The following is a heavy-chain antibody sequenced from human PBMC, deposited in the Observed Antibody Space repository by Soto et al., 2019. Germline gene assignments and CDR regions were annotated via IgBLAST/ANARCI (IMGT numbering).Heavy chain of an antibody. J-gene: IGHJ5*02. CDR2: IYWNDDK. Sequence: QITLKESGPTLVQPTQTLTLTCIFSGFSLRTSGAGVGWIRQPPGKALEWLGFIYWNDDKRYSPSLKSRLTITKDTSKNQVVLTMTNMDPVDTATYYCAKSGSSGWYGWFDPWGQGTLVTVSS. CDR1: GFSLRTSGAG. D-gene: IGHD6-19*01. V-gene: IGHV2-5*01. CDR3: AKSGSSGWYGWFDP.